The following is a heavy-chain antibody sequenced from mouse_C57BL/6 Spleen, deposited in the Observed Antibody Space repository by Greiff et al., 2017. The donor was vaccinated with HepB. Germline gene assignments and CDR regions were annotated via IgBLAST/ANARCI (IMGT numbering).Heavy chain of an antibody. CDR1: GFTFSDYG. J-gene: IGHJ4*01. V-gene: IGHV5-17*01. D-gene: IGHD1-1*01. Sequence: EVNLVESGGGLVKPGGSLKLSCAASGFTFSDYGMHWVRQAPEKGLEWVAYISSGSSTIYYADTVKGRFTISRDNAKNTLFLQMTSLRSEDTAMYYCARGAITRAAMDYWGQGTSVTVSS. CDR3: ARGAITRAAMDY. CDR2: ISSGSSTI.